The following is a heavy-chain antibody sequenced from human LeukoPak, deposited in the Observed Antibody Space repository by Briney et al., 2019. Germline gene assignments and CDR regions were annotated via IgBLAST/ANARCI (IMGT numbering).Heavy chain of an antibody. V-gene: IGHV1-3*01. J-gene: IGHJ6*02. CDR3: ASPKHYYYGMVV. Sequence: ASVKVSCKASGYTFTSYAMHWVRQAPGQRLEWMGWINAGNGNTKYSQKFQGRVTITRDTSASTAYMVLSSLRSEDTAVYYCASPKHYYYGMVVWGQGTTVTVSS. CDR2: INAGNGNT. CDR1: GYTFTSYA.